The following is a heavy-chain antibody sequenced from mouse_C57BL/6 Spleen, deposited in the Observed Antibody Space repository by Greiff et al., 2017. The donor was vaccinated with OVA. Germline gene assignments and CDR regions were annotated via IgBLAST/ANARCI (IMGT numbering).Heavy chain of an antibody. CDR3: ARELTGTRYFDV. J-gene: IGHJ1*03. D-gene: IGHD4-1*01. V-gene: IGHV5-16*01. Sequence: EVQLQESEGGLVQPGSSMKLSCTASGFTFSDYYMAWVRQVPEKGLEWVANINYDGSSTYYLDSLKSRFIISRDNAKNILYLQMSSLKSEDTATYYCARELTGTRYFDVWGTGTTVTVSS. CDR1: GFTFSDYY. CDR2: INYDGSST.